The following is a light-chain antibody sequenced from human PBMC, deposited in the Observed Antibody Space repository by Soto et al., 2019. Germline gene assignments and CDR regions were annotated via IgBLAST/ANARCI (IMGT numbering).Light chain of an antibody. V-gene: IGKV3-20*01. CDR1: QSVNSNF. CDR3: QQYGNSPT. J-gene: IGKJ2*01. Sequence: EVVLTQSPGTLSLSPGERATLSCRASQSVNSNFLAWYQQKPGQAPRLLIYGTSSRATGVPDRFSGSGSGTDFTLTITSLEPEDFALYSCQQYGNSPTFGQGTKLEI. CDR2: GTS.